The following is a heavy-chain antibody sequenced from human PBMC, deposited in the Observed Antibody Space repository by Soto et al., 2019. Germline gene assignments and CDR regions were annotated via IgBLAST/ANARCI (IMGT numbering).Heavy chain of an antibody. J-gene: IGHJ6*02. CDR3: ARDPPITGSLRGTPLMDV. V-gene: IGHV1-18*04. CDR2: ISPYNGNI. CDR1: NYIFTNYG. D-gene: IGHD1-20*01. Sequence: VASVKVSCKASNYIFTNYGITWVRQAPGQGLEWLGWISPYNGNINYAQKFLGRVTLTTDTSTSTAYMELTSLTSDDTGVYYCARDPPITGSLRGTPLMDVWGQGTTVTVSS.